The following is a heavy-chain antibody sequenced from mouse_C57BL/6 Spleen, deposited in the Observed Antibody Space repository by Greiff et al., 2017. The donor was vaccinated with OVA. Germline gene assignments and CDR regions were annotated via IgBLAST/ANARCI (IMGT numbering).Heavy chain of an antibody. Sequence: VQLQESGAELVKPGASVKMSCKASGYTFTTYPIEWMKQNHGKSLEWIGNFHPYNDDTKYNEKFKGKATLTVEKSSSTVYLELSRLTSDDSAVYYCARPSSYEDWYFDVWGTGTTVTVSS. J-gene: IGHJ1*03. CDR1: GYTFTTYP. D-gene: IGHD1-1*01. CDR3: ARPSSYEDWYFDV. CDR2: FHPYNDDT. V-gene: IGHV1-47*01.